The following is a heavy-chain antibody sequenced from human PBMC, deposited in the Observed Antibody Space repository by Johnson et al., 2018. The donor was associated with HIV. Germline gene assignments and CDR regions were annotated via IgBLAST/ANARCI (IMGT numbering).Heavy chain of an antibody. Sequence: QVQLVESGGGVVQPGGSLRLSCAASGFTFSDYYMNWIRQAPGKGLEWVSYISGSDGAIWYADSVKGRFTVSRDNAKNSFYLQMNSLRAEDTAVYYCARSVNAGRPFDIWGQGTLVTVSS. J-gene: IGHJ3*02. CDR1: GFTFSDYY. CDR3: ARSVNAGRPFDI. D-gene: IGHD2-8*01. CDR2: ISGSDGAI. V-gene: IGHV3-11*04.